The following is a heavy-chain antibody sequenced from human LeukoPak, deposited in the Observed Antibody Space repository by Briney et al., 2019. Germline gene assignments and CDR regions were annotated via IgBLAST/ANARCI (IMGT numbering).Heavy chain of an antibody. J-gene: IGHJ4*02. CDR3: ARAGYYYSSGQDFGY. V-gene: IGHV4-59*12. CDR2: IYYSGST. CDR1: GGSISSYY. Sequence: SETLSLTCTVSGGSISSYYWSWIRQPPGKGLEWIGYIYYSGSTYYNPSLKSRVTISVDTSKNQFSLKLSSVTAADTAVYYCARAGYYYSSGQDFGYWGQGTLVTVSS. D-gene: IGHD3-22*01.